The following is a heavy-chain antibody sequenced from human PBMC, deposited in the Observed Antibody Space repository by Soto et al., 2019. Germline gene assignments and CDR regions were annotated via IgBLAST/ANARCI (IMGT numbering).Heavy chain of an antibody. CDR2: INHSGST. D-gene: IGHD3-22*01. CDR3: ARGRYYDSSGYESHDAFDI. V-gene: IGHV4-34*01. J-gene: IGHJ3*02. Sequence: QVQLQQWGAGLLKPSETLSLTCAVYGGSFSGYYWSWIRQPPGKGLEWIGEINHSGSTNYNPSLKSRVTISVDTSKNQFSLKLSSVTAADTAVYYCARGRYYDSSGYESHDAFDIWGQGTMVTVSS. CDR1: GGSFSGYY.